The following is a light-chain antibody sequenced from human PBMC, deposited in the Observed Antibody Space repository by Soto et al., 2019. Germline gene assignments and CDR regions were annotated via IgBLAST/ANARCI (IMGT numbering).Light chain of an antibody. CDR3: QQSYSTPCT. J-gene: IGKJ2*02. CDR1: QSISSY. Sequence: DIQMTQSPSSLSASVGDRVTITCRASQSISSYLNWYQQKPGKAPKLLIYAASILKSWVPSRFSGSGSGTDFTRTISSLQPEDFATYYCQQSYSTPCTFGQGTKLEIK. CDR2: AAS. V-gene: IGKV1-39*01.